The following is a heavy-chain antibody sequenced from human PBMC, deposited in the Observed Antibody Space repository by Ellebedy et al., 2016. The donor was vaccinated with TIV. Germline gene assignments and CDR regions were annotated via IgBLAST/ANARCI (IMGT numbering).Heavy chain of an antibody. CDR1: GFTFSTHV. D-gene: IGHD3-10*01. CDR3: AKERTSLHSEGEVLDS. Sequence: GESLKISCAASGFTFSTHVIHWVRQAPGKGLEWVAVVWYDESKKSYVDSVKGRFSISRDNSKNTVYLQMDSLRAEDTAVYYCAKERTSLHSEGEVLDSWGQGTLVTVSS. J-gene: IGHJ4*02. V-gene: IGHV3-33*03. CDR2: VWYDESKK.